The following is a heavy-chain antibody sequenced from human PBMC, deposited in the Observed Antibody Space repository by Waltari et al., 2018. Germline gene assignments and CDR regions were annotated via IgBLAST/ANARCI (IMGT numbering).Heavy chain of an antibody. J-gene: IGHJ4*02. D-gene: IGHD3-3*01. V-gene: IGHV3-7*01. CDR2: IKEDGSEK. CDR1: EFTFAYYW. Sequence: EVQLVESGGGWVQPGGSLRLSCAASEFTFAYYWVTWVRQAPGKGLEWVANIKEDGSEKYYVDSVKGRFTISRDNAKNSLYLQMSSLRVEDTAVYYCATQSWSNFEYWGQGTLVTVSS. CDR3: ATQSWSNFEY.